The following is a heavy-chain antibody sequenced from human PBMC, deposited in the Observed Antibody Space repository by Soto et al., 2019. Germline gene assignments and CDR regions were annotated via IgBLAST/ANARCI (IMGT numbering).Heavy chain of an antibody. CDR3: AGNIVATMSSFDY. J-gene: IGHJ4*02. V-gene: IGHV4-34*02. D-gene: IGHD5-12*01. Sequence: QVQLQQWGAGLLKPSETLSLTCAVYGEYFSGYYLSWIRQPPGKGLEWIGEINHSGSTNYNPSRKSRVTTSIDTSKTQFPLKLRSVTAADTAMYYCAGNIVATMSSFDYWGQGTLVTVSS. CDR1: GEYFSGYY. CDR2: INHSGST.